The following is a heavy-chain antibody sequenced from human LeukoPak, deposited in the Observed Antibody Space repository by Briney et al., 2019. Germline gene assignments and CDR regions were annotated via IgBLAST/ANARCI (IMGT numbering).Heavy chain of an antibody. CDR3: ARAYWVPDMITFGGVIADAFDI. Sequence: GASVKVSCKASGGTFSSYAISWVRQAPGQGLEWMGGIIPIFGTANYAQKFQGRVTITADESTSTAYMELSSLRSEDTAVYYCARAYWVPDMITFGGVIADAFDIWGQGTMVTVSS. J-gene: IGHJ3*02. D-gene: IGHD3-16*02. CDR2: IIPIFGTA. CDR1: GGTFSSYA. V-gene: IGHV1-69*01.